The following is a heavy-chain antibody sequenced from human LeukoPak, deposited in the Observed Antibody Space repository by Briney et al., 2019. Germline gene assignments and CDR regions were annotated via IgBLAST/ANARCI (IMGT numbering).Heavy chain of an antibody. Sequence: GGSLRLSCAASGFTFSNAWMSWVRQAPGKGLEWVGRIKSKTDGGTTDYAAPVKGRFTISRDDSKNTLYLQMNSLRAEDTAIYYCARGGGWDTIFRVVQYMDVWGKGTTVTVSS. V-gene: IGHV3-15*05. CDR2: IKSKTDGGTT. CDR3: ARGGGWDTIFRVVQYMDV. CDR1: GFTFSNAW. J-gene: IGHJ6*03. D-gene: IGHD3-3*01.